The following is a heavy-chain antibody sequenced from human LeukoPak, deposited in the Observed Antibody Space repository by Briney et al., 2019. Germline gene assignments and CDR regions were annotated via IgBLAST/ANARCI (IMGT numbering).Heavy chain of an antibody. CDR2: VSAYNGNT. CDR1: GYTFTSYG. D-gene: IGHD4-17*01. V-gene: IGHV1-18*01. J-gene: IGHJ4*02. Sequence: GASVKVSCKASGYTFTSYGITWVRQAPGQGLEWLGWVSAYNGNTNYAQKLQGRVTMTTDTSTSTAYMELRSLRSDDTAVYCCARASYGDYLYYFDYWGQGTLVTVSS. CDR3: ARASYGDYLYYFDY.